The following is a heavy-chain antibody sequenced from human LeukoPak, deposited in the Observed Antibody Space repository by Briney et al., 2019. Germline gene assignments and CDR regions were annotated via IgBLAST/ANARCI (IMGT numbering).Heavy chain of an antibody. D-gene: IGHD3-22*01. CDR1: GGSISSYY. J-gene: IGHJ3*02. Sequence: ASETLSLTCTVSGGSISSYYWSWIRQPPGKGLEWIGYIYYSGSTNYNPSLKSRVTISVDTSKNQFSLKLSSVTAADTAVYYCARGGIVVSTWDAFDIWGQGTMVTVSS. CDR3: ARGGIVVSTWDAFDI. V-gene: IGHV4-59*12. CDR2: IYYSGST.